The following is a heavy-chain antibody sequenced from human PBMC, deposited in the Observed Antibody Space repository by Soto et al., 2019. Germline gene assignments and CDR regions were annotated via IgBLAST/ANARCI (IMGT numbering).Heavy chain of an antibody. Sequence: ETLSLTCTVSGGSISSSYWSWIRQPPGKELEWIGYIYYTGSTYYSPSLKSRVIISLDASRTQFSLKLNSVTTADTAVYYCARDFWFEELSGGYYQYAMDVWGQGTTVTVSS. CDR1: GGSISSSY. V-gene: IGHV4-59*01. J-gene: IGHJ6*02. CDR3: ARDFWFEELSGGYYQYAMDV. D-gene: IGHD3-10*01. CDR2: IYYTGST.